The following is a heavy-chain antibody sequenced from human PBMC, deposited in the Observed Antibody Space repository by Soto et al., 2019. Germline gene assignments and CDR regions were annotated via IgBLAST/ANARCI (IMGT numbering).Heavy chain of an antibody. CDR2: IIPIFGTA. D-gene: IGHD5-18*01. CDR1: GGTFSSYA. J-gene: IGHJ4*02. CDR3: ARAFGGYSYGTYYFDY. Sequence: QVQLVQSGAEVKKPGSSVKVSCKASGGTFSSYAISWVRQAPGQGLEWMGGIIPIFGTANYAQKFQGRVTITADESKSTAYMELSSLRSEDTAVYYCARAFGGYSYGTYYFDYWGQGTLVTVSS. V-gene: IGHV1-69*12.